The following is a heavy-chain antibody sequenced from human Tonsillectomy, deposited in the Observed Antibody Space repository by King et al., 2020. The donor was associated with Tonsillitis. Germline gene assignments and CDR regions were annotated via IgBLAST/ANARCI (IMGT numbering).Heavy chain of an antibody. V-gene: IGHV3-23*04. CDR3: AKDPYGGNSGQGDY. CDR1: GFTFSSYA. CDR2: ISGSGGST. D-gene: IGHD4-23*01. J-gene: IGHJ4*02. Sequence: VQLVESGGGLVQPGGSLRLSCAASGFTFSSYAMSWVRQAPGKGLEWVSAISGSGGSTYYADSVKGRFSISKDNSKNTLYLQMNSLRAEDTAVYYCAKDPYGGNSGQGDYWGQGTLVTVSS.